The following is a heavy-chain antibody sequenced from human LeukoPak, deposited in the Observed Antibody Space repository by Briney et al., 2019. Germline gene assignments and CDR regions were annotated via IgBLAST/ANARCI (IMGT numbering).Heavy chain of an antibody. CDR2: ISGSGGST. J-gene: IGHJ4*02. Sequence: PGGSLRLSCAASGFTFSSYAMSWVRQAPGKGLEWVSAISGSGGSTYYADSVKGRFTISRDNSKNTLYLQMNSLRAEDTAVYYCARAYYYDTSATPDYWGQGTLVTVSS. CDR1: GFTFSSYA. D-gene: IGHD3-22*01. V-gene: IGHV3-23*01. CDR3: ARAYYYDTSATPDY.